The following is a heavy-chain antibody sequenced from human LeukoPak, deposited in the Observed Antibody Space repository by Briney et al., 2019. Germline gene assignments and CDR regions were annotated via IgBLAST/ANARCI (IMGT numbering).Heavy chain of an antibody. CDR1: GGSFSGYY. D-gene: IGHD6-19*01. Sequence: PSETLSLTCAVYGGSFSGYYWSWIRQPPGKGLEWIGEINHSGSTNYNPSLKSRVTILVDTSKNQFSLKLSSVTAADTAVYYCARVRQWLVLSYFNYWGQGTLVTVSS. J-gene: IGHJ4*02. CDR2: INHSGST. V-gene: IGHV4-34*01. CDR3: ARVRQWLVLSYFNY.